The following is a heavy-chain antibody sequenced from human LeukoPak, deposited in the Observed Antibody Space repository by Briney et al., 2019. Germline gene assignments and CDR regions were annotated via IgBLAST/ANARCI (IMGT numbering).Heavy chain of an antibody. CDR3: AREEQWLVSAIDY. J-gene: IGHJ4*02. CDR1: GFTFSSYS. D-gene: IGHD6-19*01. CDR2: ISSSSSYI. Sequence: PGGSLRLSCAASGFTFSSYSMNWVRQAPGKGLEWVSSISSSSSYIYYADSVKGRFTISRDNAKNSLYLRMNSLRAEDTAVYYRAREEQWLVSAIDYWGQGTLVTVSS. V-gene: IGHV3-21*01.